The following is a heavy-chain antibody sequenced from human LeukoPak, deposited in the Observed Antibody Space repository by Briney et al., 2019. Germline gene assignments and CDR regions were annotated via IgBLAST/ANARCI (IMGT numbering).Heavy chain of an antibody. J-gene: IGHJ6*03. V-gene: IGHV3-23*01. D-gene: IGHD6-19*01. CDR3: TKELHVAVSVADYYHFYMDV. CDR1: GFAFSSFA. Sequence: GGSLRLSCAASGFAFSSFAMGWVRQSPGKGLEWLSTINGGGNTTFYADSVKGRFTISRDNSKNTLYLHMDSLRPDDTAIYYCTKELHVAVSVADYYHFYMDVWGRGTAVTASS. CDR2: INGGGNTT.